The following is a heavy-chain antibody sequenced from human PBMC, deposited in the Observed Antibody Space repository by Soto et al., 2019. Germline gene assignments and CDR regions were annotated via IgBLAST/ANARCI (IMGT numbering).Heavy chain of an antibody. V-gene: IGHV1-18*04. CDR3: ARARMFSGSHHDY. CDR2: ITPYNGNA. Sequence: QVHLVQSGAVVENPGASVKVSCKASGYTFTNFGINWVRQAPGQGLEWMGWITPYNGNANYPQKHQDRLPITKATSTNTAYLELRSLRSDDTAVYFCARARMFSGSHHDYWGQGTRVTVSS. CDR1: GYTFTNFG. D-gene: IGHD1-26*01. J-gene: IGHJ4*02.